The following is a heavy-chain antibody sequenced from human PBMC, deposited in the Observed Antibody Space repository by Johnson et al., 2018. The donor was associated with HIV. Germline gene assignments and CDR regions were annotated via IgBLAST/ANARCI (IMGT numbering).Heavy chain of an antibody. J-gene: IGHJ3*02. CDR3: VKDLWGGSYLDVFDI. D-gene: IGHD1-26*01. CDR1: GFTVSSNY. Sequence: QVQLVESGGGLVQPGGSLRLSCAASGFTVSSNYMSWIRQAAGKGLEWLSYISTSGSTLYYADSVKGRFTISRDNSKNTLYLQMNSLRAEDTAVYYCVKDLWGGSYLDVFDIWGQGTMVTVSS. V-gene: IGHV3-11*04. CDR2: ISTSGSTL.